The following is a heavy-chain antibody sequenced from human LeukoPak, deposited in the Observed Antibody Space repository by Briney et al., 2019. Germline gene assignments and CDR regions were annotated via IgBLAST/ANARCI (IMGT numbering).Heavy chain of an antibody. V-gene: IGHV3-30*02. CDR1: GFTFSSYG. Sequence: GGSLRLSCAASGFTFSSYGMHWVRQAAGKGLEWVAFIRYDGSNKYYADSVKGRFTISRDNSKNTLYLQMNSLRAEDTAVYYCARVSVGLYYFDNWGQGTPVTVS. CDR3: ARVSVGLYYFDN. D-gene: IGHD3-3*02. CDR2: IRYDGSNK. J-gene: IGHJ4*02.